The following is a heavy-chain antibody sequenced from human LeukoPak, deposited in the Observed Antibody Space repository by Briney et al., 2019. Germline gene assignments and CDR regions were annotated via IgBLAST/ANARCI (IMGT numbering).Heavy chain of an antibody. J-gene: IGHJ2*01. D-gene: IGHD5-24*01. V-gene: IGHV3-48*03. Sequence: PGGSLRLSCAASGFTFSTSEMNWVRQAPGKGLEWVSYISRSGGTIYYADSVKGRFTISRDNAKKSVYLQMNRLRAEDTAVYYCARPTWERATTPTDLWGRGTLVTVSS. CDR3: ARPTWERATTPTDL. CDR1: GFTFSTSE. CDR2: ISRSGGTI.